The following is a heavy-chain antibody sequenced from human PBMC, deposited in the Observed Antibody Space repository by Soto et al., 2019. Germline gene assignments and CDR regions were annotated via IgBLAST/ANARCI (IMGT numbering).Heavy chain of an antibody. D-gene: IGHD3-9*01. J-gene: IGHJ3*02. V-gene: IGHV4-31*03. Sequence: SETLSLTCTVSGGSISSGGYYWSWIRQHPGKGLEWIGYIYYSGSTYYNPSLKSRVTISVDTSKNQFSLKLSSVTAADTAVYYCARDYDILTGHHPNAFDIWGQGTMVTVSS. CDR3: ARDYDILTGHHPNAFDI. CDR1: GGSISSGGYY. CDR2: IYYSGST.